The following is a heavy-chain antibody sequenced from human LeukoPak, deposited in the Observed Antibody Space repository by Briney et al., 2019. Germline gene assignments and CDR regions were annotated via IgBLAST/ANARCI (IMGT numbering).Heavy chain of an antibody. V-gene: IGHV3-21*01. J-gene: IGHJ4*02. CDR2: ISSSDYI. Sequence: GGSLRLSCAASGFTFSTYSMNWVRQAPGKGLEWVSSISSSDYIYYADSVKGRFTISRDNAKNSLYLQMNSLRAEDTAVYYCARDNGSGSYSPIDYWGQGTLVTVSS. CDR3: ARDNGSGSYSPIDY. CDR1: GFTFSTYS. D-gene: IGHD3-10*01.